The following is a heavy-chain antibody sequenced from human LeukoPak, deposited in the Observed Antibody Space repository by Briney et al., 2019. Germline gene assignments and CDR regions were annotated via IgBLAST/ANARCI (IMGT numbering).Heavy chain of an antibody. Sequence: PSETLSLTCAVYGGSFSGYYWSWIRQPPGKGLEWIGEINHSGSTNYNPSLKSRVTISVDTSKNQFSLKLSSVTAADTAVYYCARGNIYSSSWYRTPEYFQHWGQGTLVTVSS. V-gene: IGHV4-34*01. J-gene: IGHJ1*01. CDR2: INHSGST. CDR1: GGSFSGYY. D-gene: IGHD6-13*01. CDR3: ARGNIYSSSWYRTPEYFQH.